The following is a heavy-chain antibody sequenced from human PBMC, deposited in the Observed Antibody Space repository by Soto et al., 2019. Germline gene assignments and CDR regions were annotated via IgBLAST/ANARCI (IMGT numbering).Heavy chain of an antibody. CDR2: INTDGSDT. CDR3: ARDQSVAGPTTVDY. D-gene: IGHD6-19*01. V-gene: IGHV3-74*03. Sequence: EVQLVESGGGLVQPGGSLRLSCAASGFTFSRSWMYWVRQPPGKGPERVSRINTDGSDTLYADSVKGRFTISRDNARNTLYLQMNSLRTEDTAMYYCARDQSVAGPTTVDYGGQGTRVTVSS. J-gene: IGHJ4*02. CDR1: GFTFSRSW.